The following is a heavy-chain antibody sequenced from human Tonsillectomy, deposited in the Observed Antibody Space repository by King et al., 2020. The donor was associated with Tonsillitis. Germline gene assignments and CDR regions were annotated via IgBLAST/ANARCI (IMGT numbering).Heavy chain of an antibody. CDR1: GFTFDDYA. D-gene: IGHD1-26*01. CDR2: ISWNSGSI. V-gene: IGHV3-9*01. CDR3: AKEPHSGSTGRFDY. J-gene: IGHJ4*02. Sequence: VQLVESGGGLVQPGRSLRLSCAASGFTFDDYAMHWVRQAPGKGLEWVSGISWNSGSIGYADSVKGRFTISRDNAKNSLYLQMNSLRAEDTALYYCAKEPHSGSTGRFDYWGQGTLVTVSS.